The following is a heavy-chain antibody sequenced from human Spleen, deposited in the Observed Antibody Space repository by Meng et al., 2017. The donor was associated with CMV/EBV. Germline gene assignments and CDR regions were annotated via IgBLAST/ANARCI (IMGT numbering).Heavy chain of an antibody. Sequence: GESLKISCAASAFTFSIYGMHWVRQAPGKGLEWVAFIKYDGSSIYYVDSVKGRFTISRDNSKNTMYLQMNSLGPEDTAVYYCARVGWLRNDGGMDVWGQGTTVTVSS. CDR1: AFTFSIYG. V-gene: IGHV3-30*02. D-gene: IGHD5-12*01. CDR3: ARVGWLRNDGGMDV. J-gene: IGHJ6*02. CDR2: IKYDGSSI.